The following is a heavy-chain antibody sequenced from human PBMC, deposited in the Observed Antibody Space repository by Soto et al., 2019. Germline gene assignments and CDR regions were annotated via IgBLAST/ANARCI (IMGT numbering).Heavy chain of an antibody. D-gene: IGHD3-9*01. J-gene: IGHJ6*02. CDR1: GYSFTRYG. Sequence: QVQLVQSRAEVKNPGASVKVSCKASGYSFTRYGIAWARQAPGQGLEWMGWINTYNGNTNYAQNLQGRVTLTTNTSTSTAYMELRSLRSNDTAIYYCAMVDVYDTPSRQDVWGQGTTVIVSS. CDR3: AMVDVYDTPSRQDV. V-gene: IGHV1-18*01. CDR2: INTYNGNT.